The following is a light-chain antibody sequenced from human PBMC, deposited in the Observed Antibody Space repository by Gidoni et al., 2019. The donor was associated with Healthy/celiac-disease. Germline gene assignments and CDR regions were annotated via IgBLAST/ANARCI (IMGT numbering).Light chain of an antibody. CDR1: QGISSY. CDR2: AAS. V-gene: IGKV1-8*01. J-gene: IGKJ2*04. Sequence: AIRMTQSPSSFSASTGDRVTITCRASQGISSYLAWYQQKPGKAPKLLIYAASTLQSGVPSRFSGSGSGTDFTLPISCLQSEDFATYYCQQYYRYPRSFGQWTKLEIK. CDR3: QQYYRYPRS.